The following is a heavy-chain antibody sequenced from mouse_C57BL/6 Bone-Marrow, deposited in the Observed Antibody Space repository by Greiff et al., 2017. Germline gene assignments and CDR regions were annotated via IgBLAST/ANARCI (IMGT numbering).Heavy chain of an antibody. D-gene: IGHD5-1-1*01. V-gene: IGHV1-69*01. J-gene: IGHJ4*01. Sequence: VQLQQPGAELVMPGASVKLSCKASGYTFTSYWMHWVKQRPGQGLEWIGEIDPSDSYTNYNQKFKGKSTLTVDKSSSTAYMQLSSLTSEDSAVYYCARHTKGIYYAMDYWGQGTSVTVSS. CDR1: GYTFTSYW. CDR2: IDPSDSYT. CDR3: ARHTKGIYYAMDY.